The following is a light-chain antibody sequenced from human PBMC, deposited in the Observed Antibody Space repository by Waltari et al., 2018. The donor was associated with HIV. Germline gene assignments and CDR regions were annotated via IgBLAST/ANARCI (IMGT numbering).Light chain of an antibody. CDR1: DLNDHES. Sequence: QSALTQPVSVSGSPGQSTPLPCDLNDHESLYWYQRHPRKAPKVILYEVTNRPSGLSNRFSGSKSGNTATLTSSGLQPEDEADYFCTSYISGTTPVFGRGTRVTVL. CDR2: EVT. CDR3: TSYISGTTPV. V-gene: IGLV2-14*01. J-gene: IGLJ2*01.